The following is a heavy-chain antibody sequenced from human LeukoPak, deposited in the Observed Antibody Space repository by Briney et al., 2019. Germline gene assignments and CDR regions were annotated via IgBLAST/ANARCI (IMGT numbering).Heavy chain of an antibody. J-gene: IGHJ3*02. Sequence: GGSLRLSCAASGFTFDDYAMHWVRQAPGKGLEWVSGISWNSGSIGYADSVKGRFTISRDNAKNSLYLQMNSLRAEDMALYYCAKVYMTTVTTGAFDIWGQGTMVTVSS. D-gene: IGHD4-17*01. CDR1: GFTFDDYA. CDR3: AKVYMTTVTTGAFDI. CDR2: ISWNSGSI. V-gene: IGHV3-9*03.